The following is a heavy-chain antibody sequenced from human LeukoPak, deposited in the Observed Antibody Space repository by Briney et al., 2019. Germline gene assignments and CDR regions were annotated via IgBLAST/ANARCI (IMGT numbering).Heavy chain of an antibody. Sequence: ASVKVSCKASGYTFTGYYMHWVRQAPGQGLGWMGWINPNSGGTNYAQKFQGRVTMTRDTSISTAYMELSRLRSDDTAVYYCARGTIRSDAFDIWGQGTMVTVSS. CDR3: ARGTIRSDAFDI. V-gene: IGHV1-2*02. CDR1: GYTFTGYY. CDR2: INPNSGGT. D-gene: IGHD1-14*01. J-gene: IGHJ3*02.